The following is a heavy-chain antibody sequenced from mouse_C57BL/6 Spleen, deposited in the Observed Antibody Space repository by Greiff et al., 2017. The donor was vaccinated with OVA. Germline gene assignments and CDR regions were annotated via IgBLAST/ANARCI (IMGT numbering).Heavy chain of an antibody. Sequence: VKVVESGAELVKPGASVKISCKASGYAFSSYWMNWVKQRPGKGLEWIGQIYPGDGDTNYNGKFKGKATLTADKSSSTAYMQLSSLTSEDSAVYFCARWGFLYYAMDYWGQGTSVTVSS. V-gene: IGHV1-80*01. CDR3: ARWGFLYYAMDY. CDR2: IYPGDGDT. CDR1: GYAFSSYW. J-gene: IGHJ4*01.